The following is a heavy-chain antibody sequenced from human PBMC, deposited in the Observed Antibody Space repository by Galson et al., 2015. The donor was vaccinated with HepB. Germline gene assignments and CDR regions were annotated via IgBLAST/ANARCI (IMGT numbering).Heavy chain of an antibody. CDR3: ARDPDGSGWYYYYYYYMDV. V-gene: IGHV1-18*01. CDR2: ISAYNGNT. CDR1: GYTFTSYG. Sequence: SVKVSCKASGYTFTSYGISWVRQAPGQGLEWMGWISAYNGNTNYAQKLQGRVTMTTDTSTSTAYMELRSLRSDDTAVYYCARDPDGSGWYYYYYYYMDVWGKGTTVTVSS. J-gene: IGHJ6*03. D-gene: IGHD6-19*01.